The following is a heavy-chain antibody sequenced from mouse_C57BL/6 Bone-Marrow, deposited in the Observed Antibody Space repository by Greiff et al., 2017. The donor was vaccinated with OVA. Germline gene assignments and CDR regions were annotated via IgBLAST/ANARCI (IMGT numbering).Heavy chain of an antibody. CDR1: GYSFTGYY. J-gene: IGHJ2*01. V-gene: IGHV1-42*01. CDR3: ARKGVTTSYYFDY. CDR2: INPSTGGT. Sequence: EVQLQQSGPELVKPGASVKISCKASGYSFTGYYMNWVKQSPEKSLEWIGEINPSTGGTTYNQKFKAKATLTVDKSSSTAYMQLKSLTSEDSAVYYCARKGVTTSYYFDYWGQGTTLTVSS. D-gene: IGHD2-2*01.